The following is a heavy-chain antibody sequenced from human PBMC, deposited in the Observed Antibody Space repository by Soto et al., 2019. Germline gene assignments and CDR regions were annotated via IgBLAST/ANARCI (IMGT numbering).Heavy chain of an antibody. CDR3: ARPYDSSGYDAFDI. Sequence: SETLSLTCAVYGGSFSGYYWSWIRQPPGKGLEWIGEINHSGSTNYNPSLKSRVTISVDTSKNRFSLKLSSVTAADTAVYYCARPYDSSGYDAFDIWGQGTMVTVSS. V-gene: IGHV4-34*01. D-gene: IGHD3-22*01. CDR2: INHSGST. CDR1: GGSFSGYY. J-gene: IGHJ3*02.